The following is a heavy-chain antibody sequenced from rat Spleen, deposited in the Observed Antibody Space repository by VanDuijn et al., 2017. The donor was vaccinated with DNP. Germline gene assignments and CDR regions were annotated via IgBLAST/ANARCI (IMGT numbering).Heavy chain of an antibody. V-gene: IGHV4-2*01. J-gene: IGHJ2*01. CDR1: GFNFNDYW. D-gene: IGHD1-12*01. CDR3: VRDKVDVDY. Sequence: EVKLVESGGGLVQPGRSLKLSCAASGFNFNDYWMGWVRQAPGKGLEWIGEIDKDSSTKKYNPSLKDKFTISRDNAQNTLYLQRSRLGSEDTGIYYCVRDKVDVDYWGQGVMVTASS. CDR2: IDKDSSTK.